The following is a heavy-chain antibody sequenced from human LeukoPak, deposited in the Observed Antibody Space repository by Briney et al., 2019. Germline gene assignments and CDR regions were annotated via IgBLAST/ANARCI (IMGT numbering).Heavy chain of an antibody. J-gene: IGHJ4*02. CDR1: GFTFGDYT. V-gene: IGHV3-49*04. Sequence: GGSLRLSCTASGFTFGDYTMTWVRQAPGKGLEWVGFIRSNLYGGTPEYAASVKGRFTISRDDSNSIAYLEMDSLKTDDTAVYYCTRDQTPYYWGQGTLVTVSS. CDR2: IRSNLYGGTP. CDR3: TRDQTPYY.